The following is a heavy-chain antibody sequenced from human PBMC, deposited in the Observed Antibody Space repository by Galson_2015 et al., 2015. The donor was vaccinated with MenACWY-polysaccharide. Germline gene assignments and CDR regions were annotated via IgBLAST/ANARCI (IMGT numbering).Heavy chain of an antibody. CDR1: GYTFTNYD. CDR3: ARTNGDFDY. J-gene: IGHJ4*02. V-gene: IGHV1-8*01. D-gene: IGHD4-17*01. CDR2: LNPKSGHS. Sequence: SVKVSCKASGYTFTNYDINWVRQATGQGLEWMGWLNPKSGHSGYAPKFHGRVTLTTDTSITTAFLELSSLRSEDTAMYYCARTNGDFDYWGQGTLVTVSS.